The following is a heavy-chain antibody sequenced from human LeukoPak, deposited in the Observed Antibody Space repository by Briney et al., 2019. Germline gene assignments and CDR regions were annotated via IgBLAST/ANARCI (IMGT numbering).Heavy chain of an antibody. Sequence: GGSLRLSGAASGFTFSSYAMRWVRQAPGKGLEGVSIISGGRIYYADSVQGRVTISRDDSRSTVYMQMNSLRAEDTALYYCAKGDCTSTSCYGFYAMDAWGQGTTVTVSS. J-gene: IGHJ6*02. CDR3: AKGDCTSTSCYGFYAMDA. V-gene: IGHV3-23*01. CDR1: GFTFSSYA. CDR2: ISGGRI. D-gene: IGHD2-2*01.